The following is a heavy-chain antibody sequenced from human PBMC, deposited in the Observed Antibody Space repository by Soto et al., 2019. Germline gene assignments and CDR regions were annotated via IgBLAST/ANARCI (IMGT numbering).Heavy chain of an antibody. Sequence: QVQLVESGGGVVQVGRSLRLSCAASGFTFSDYGMHWVRQPPGKGLEWVAAIWFDGSTTYYRESVKGRFSISRDNSKNTLNLQMNSLRVDDTAVYYCATDVDFSTGNPSRAFDSWGQGTLVAVSS. CDR2: IWFDGSTT. J-gene: IGHJ4*02. D-gene: IGHD3-3*01. V-gene: IGHV3-33*01. CDR3: ATDVDFSTGNPSRAFDS. CDR1: GFTFSDYG.